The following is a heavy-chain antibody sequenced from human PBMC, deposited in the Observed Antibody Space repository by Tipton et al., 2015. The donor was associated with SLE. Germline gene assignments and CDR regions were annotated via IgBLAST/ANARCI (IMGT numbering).Heavy chain of an antibody. CDR1: GGSISSGGYY. D-gene: IGHD6-6*01. V-gene: IGHV4-31*03. CDR3: ARDPAARRGMDV. CDR2: IYYSGST. Sequence: TLSLTCTVSGGSISSGGYYWSWIRQHPGKGLEWIGYIYYSGSTYYNPSLKSRVTISVDTSKNQFSLKLSSVTAADTAVDYCARDPAARRGMDVWGQVTTVTVSS. J-gene: IGHJ6*02.